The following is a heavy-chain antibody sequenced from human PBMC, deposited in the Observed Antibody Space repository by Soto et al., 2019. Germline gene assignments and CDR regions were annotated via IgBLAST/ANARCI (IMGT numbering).Heavy chain of an antibody. CDR3: ARAQFLDAFDI. J-gene: IGHJ3*02. CDR2: ISNDGSNK. V-gene: IGHV3-30-3*01. Sequence: QVQLVESGGGVVQPGRSLRLSCAASGFIFSSYSMHWVRQAPGKGLEWVAMISNDGSNKDYVDSVKGRFTISRDNSNNTLSLQMNSLRAEDTAVYYCARAQFLDAFDIWGQGTMVTVSS. CDR1: GFIFSSYS. D-gene: IGHD2-21*01.